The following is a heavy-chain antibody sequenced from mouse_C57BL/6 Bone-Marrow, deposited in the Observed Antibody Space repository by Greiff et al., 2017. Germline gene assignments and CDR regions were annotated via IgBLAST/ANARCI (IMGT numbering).Heavy chain of an antibody. CDR3: TTDDGYFSWFAY. CDR2: IDPENGDT. V-gene: IGHV14-4*01. Sequence: EVQLQQSGAELVRPGASVKLSCTASGFNIKDDYMHWVKQRPEQGLEWIGWIDPENGDTEYASKFQGKATITADTSSNTAYLQLSSLTSEDTAVYYCTTDDGYFSWFAYWGQGTLVTVSA. CDR1: GFNIKDDY. J-gene: IGHJ3*01. D-gene: IGHD2-3*01.